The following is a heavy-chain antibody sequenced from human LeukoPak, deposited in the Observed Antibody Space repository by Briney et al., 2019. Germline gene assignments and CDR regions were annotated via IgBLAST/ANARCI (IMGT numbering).Heavy chain of an antibody. CDR3: ARGLETTGWYKAFDI. J-gene: IGHJ3*02. Sequence: GGSLRLSCAASGFTFDDYGMSWVRQAPGKGLEWVSGIYWNGGSTGYADSVKGRFTISRDNAKNSLYLQMFSLRVEDTAVYYCARGLETTGWYKAFDIWGQGTMVTVSS. D-gene: IGHD6-19*01. CDR2: IYWNGGST. CDR1: GFTFDDYG. V-gene: IGHV3-20*04.